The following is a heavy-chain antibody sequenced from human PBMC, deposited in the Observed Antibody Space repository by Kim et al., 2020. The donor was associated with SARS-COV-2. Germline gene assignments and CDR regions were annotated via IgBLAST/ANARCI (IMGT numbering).Heavy chain of an antibody. Sequence: TNYNPSLKSRVTMSVDTSKNQFSLKLSSVTAADTAVYYCARCSSSSGFDYWGQGTLVTVSS. V-gene: IGHV4-59*10. CDR2: T. CDR3: ARCSSSSGFDY. D-gene: IGHD6-6*01. J-gene: IGHJ4*02.